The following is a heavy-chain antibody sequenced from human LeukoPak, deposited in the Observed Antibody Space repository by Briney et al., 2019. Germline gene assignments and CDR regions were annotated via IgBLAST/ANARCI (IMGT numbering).Heavy chain of an antibody. CDR2: VYYIGSP. CDR3: ARIPITKRAMDV. CDR1: GDSIRRSDSY. J-gene: IGHJ6*02. D-gene: IGHD1-1*01. Sequence: PSETLSLTCTVSGDSIRRSDSYWGWFRQSPRKGLEWLGSVYYIGSPYYNPSLNSRPVTISVDTSRNQFSLHLPSATAEDTAIYFCARIPITKRAMDVWGQGTTV. V-gene: IGHV4-39*01.